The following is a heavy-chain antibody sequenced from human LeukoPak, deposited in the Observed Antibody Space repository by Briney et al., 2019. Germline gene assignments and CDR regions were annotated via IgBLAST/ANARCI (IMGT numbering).Heavy chain of an antibody. J-gene: IGHJ3*02. CDR2: FDPEDGET. Sequence: ASVKVSCKVSGYTLSELSIHWVRQAPGKGLEWMGGFDPEDGETIYAQKFQGRVTMTEDTSTDTAYMELTSLRSEDTAVYYCARAGVWDYSDSSGYHNAAFDIWGQGTMVTVSS. D-gene: IGHD3-22*01. V-gene: IGHV1-24*01. CDR1: GYTLSELS. CDR3: ARAGVWDYSDSSGYHNAAFDI.